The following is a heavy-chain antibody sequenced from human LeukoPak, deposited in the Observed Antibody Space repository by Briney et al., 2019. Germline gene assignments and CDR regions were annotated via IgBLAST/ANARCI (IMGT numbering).Heavy chain of an antibody. D-gene: IGHD6-13*01. J-gene: IGHJ2*01. CDR2: IVVGSGHT. CDR3: AAEGILDRIAAAGYWYFDL. CDR1: GFTFSSSA. V-gene: IGHV1-58*01. Sequence: TSVKVSCKASGFTFSSSAVQWVRQARGQRLEWIGWIVVGSGHTNYAQKFQERVTITSDMSTSTAYMELSSLRFEDTAVYYCAAEGILDRIAAAGYWYFDLWGRGTLVTVSS.